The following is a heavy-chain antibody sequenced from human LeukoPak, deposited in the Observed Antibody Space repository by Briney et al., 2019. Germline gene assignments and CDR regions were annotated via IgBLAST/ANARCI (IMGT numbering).Heavy chain of an antibody. D-gene: IGHD5-24*01. CDR3: ARRRDGYGVGEYYFDY. V-gene: IGHV4-39*01. Sequence: SETLSLTCTVSGGSISSYYWGWIRQSPGKGMEWIGSIFYSGSTHYNPSLKSRVTISVDTSKNQFSLKLSSVTAADTAVYYCARRRDGYGVGEYYFDYWGQGTLVTVSS. CDR2: IFYSGST. CDR1: GGSISSYY. J-gene: IGHJ4*02.